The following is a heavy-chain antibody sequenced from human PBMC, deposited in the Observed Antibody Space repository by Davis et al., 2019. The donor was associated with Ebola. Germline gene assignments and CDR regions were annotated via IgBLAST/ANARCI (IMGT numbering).Heavy chain of an antibody. Sequence: AASVKVSCKASGFTFTSSAMQWVRQARGQRLEWIGWIVVSSGNTNYAQKFQERVTITRDMSTSTAYMELSSLRSEDTAVYYCAADEGEILWFGELNVWGQGTTVTVSS. D-gene: IGHD3-10*01. CDR2: IVVSSGNT. CDR1: GFTFTSSA. J-gene: IGHJ6*02. CDR3: AADEGEILWFGELNV. V-gene: IGHV1-58*02.